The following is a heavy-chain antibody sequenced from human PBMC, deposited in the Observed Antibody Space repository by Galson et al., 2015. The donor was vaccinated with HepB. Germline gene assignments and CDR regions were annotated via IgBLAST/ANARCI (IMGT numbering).Heavy chain of an antibody. Sequence: SVKVSCKASGHPLNELFLHWVRQAPGKGLEWMGGYDPESGTTVYAEKFDGRVRMTADRSAATAFMHLNDLESEDSAVYYCSIVHPHHYYGSEREFYGMTVWGQGTTVTFSS. J-gene: IGHJ6*02. CDR1: GHPLNELF. CDR2: YDPESGTT. D-gene: IGHD3-10*01. V-gene: IGHV1-24*01. CDR3: SIVHPHHYYGSEREFYGMTV.